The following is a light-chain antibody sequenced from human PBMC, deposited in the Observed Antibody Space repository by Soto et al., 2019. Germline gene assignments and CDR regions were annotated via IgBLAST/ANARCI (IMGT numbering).Light chain of an antibody. CDR2: EVN. CDR1: SSDVGSYDR. V-gene: IGLV2-23*02. CDR3: CSSVGSPNWV. Sequence: QSALTQPASVSGSPGQSIAISCTGTSSDVGSYDRVSCYQQHPGKAPTLMIYEVNKRPSGVSNRFSGSKSGNTASLTISGLQAEDEADYYCCSSVGSPNWVFGGVTNLTVL. J-gene: IGLJ3*02.